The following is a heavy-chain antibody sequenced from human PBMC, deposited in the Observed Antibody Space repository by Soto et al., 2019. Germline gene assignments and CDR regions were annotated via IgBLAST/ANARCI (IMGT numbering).Heavy chain of an antibody. Sequence: GASVKVSCKASGYTFTSYGISWVRQAPGQGLEWMGWISAYNGNTNYAQKLQGRVTMTTDTSTSTAYMELRSLRSDDTAVYYCARTPPQINIAPDDPWGQGTLVTVSA. V-gene: IGHV1-18*01. CDR2: ISAYNGNT. J-gene: IGHJ5*02. CDR1: GYTFTSYG. CDR3: ARTPPQINIAPDDP. D-gene: IGHD6-13*01.